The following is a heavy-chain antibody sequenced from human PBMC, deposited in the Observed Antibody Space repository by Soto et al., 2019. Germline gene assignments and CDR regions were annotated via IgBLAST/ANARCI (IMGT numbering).Heavy chain of an antibody. V-gene: IGHV3-23*01. Sequence: EVQLLDSGGGLVQPGGSLRLSCAASGFTFSTYAMSWDRQAPGKGLAWVSTISDSHSTYYANSVKGRFTISRDNSRNTLYLHMNSLRVEDTAVYYCAKGGEGSCSRTSCLYFSDSWGQGTLVTVSS. CDR2: ISDSHST. CDR3: AKGGEGSCSRTSCLYFSDS. J-gene: IGHJ4*02. CDR1: GFTFSTYA. D-gene: IGHD2-2*01.